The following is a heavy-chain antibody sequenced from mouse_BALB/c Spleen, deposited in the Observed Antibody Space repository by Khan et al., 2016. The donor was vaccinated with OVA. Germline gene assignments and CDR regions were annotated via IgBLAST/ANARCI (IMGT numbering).Heavy chain of an antibody. CDR1: GFSLTGYG. J-gene: IGHJ4*01. CDR3: TRAYYGNYREAMDY. D-gene: IGHD2-10*01. Sequence: VQLQESGPGLVAPSQSLSITCTVSGFSLTGYGVNWVRQPPGKGLEWLGMIWGDGSTDYNSALKSILSISKDNSKSQVFLKMNSLQTDDTAKYYCTRAYYGNYREAMDYWGQGTLVTVST. CDR2: IWGDGST. V-gene: IGHV2-6-7*01.